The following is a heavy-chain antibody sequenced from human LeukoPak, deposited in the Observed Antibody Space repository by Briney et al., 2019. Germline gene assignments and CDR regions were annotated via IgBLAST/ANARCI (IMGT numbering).Heavy chain of an antibody. D-gene: IGHD3-10*01. Sequence: GGSLRLSCTASGFTFSSYAMTWVRQAPGKGLEWVSTISGSGDNTFYADSVKGRFTISRDDAKNSLYLQMNSLRAEDTAVYYCARDLWFGELLFGFDYWGQGTLVTVSS. CDR1: GFTFSSYA. CDR2: ISGSGDNT. J-gene: IGHJ4*02. CDR3: ARDLWFGELLFGFDY. V-gene: IGHV3-21*01.